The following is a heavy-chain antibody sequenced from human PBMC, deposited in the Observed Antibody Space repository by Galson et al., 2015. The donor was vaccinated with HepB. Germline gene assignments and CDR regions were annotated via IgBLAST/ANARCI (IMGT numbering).Heavy chain of an antibody. V-gene: IGHV3-30*18. Sequence: SLRLSCAASGFTFSSYGMHWVRQAPGKGLEWVAVISYDGSNKYYADSVKGRFTISRDNSKNTLYLQMNSLRAEDTAVYYCAKDGREGYYDILTGYYMGDYFDYWGQGTLVTVSS. D-gene: IGHD3-9*01. CDR3: AKDGREGYYDILTGYYMGDYFDY. CDR1: GFTFSSYG. J-gene: IGHJ4*02. CDR2: ISYDGSNK.